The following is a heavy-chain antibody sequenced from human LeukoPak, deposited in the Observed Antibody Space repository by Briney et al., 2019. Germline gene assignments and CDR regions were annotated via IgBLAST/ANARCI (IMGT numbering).Heavy chain of an antibody. V-gene: IGHV1-69*13. CDR2: IIPIFGTA. Sequence: GASVKVSCKASGYTFTSYDINWVRQATGQGLEWMGGIIPIFGTANYAQKFQGRVTITADESTSTAYMELSSLRSEDTAVYYCARSIRSPHDYWGQGTLVTVSS. CDR3: ARSIRSPHDY. CDR1: GYTFTSYD. J-gene: IGHJ4*02. D-gene: IGHD3-3*02.